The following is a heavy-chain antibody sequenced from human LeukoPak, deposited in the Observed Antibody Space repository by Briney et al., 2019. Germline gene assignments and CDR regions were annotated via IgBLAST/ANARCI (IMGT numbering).Heavy chain of an antibody. Sequence: ASVKVSCKASGYTFTNYGISWVRQAPGQGPEWMGWISTYNGNTNYAQKLQDRVTMTTDTSTSTAYMELRSLRSDDTAVYYCARDTVAQQLVFDYWGQGTLVTVSS. CDR1: GYTFTNYG. CDR3: ARDTVAQQLVFDY. D-gene: IGHD6-13*01. J-gene: IGHJ4*02. V-gene: IGHV1-18*01. CDR2: ISTYNGNT.